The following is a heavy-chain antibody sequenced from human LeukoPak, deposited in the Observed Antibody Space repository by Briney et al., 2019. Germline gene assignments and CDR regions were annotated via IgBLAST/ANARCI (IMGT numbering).Heavy chain of an antibody. J-gene: IGHJ6*04. D-gene: IGHD6-13*01. CDR1: GGSFSGYY. CDR3: ARGRYSSSWYYYYGMDV. V-gene: IGHV4-34*01. CDR2: INHSGST. Sequence: PSETLSLTCAVYGGSFSGYYWSWIRQPPGKGLEWIGEINHSGSTNYHPSLKSRVTISVDTSKNQFSLKLSSVTAADTAVYYCARGRYSSSWYYYYGMDVWGKGTTVTVSS.